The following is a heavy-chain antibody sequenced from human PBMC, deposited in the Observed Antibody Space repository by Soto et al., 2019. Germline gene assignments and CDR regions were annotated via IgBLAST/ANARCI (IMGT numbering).Heavy chain of an antibody. D-gene: IGHD3-10*01. Sequence: EVQLLESGGGLVQPGGSLRISCLASGFTFSSNSMSWVRQAPGKGLEWVSAISGSGGTTFHADSVKGRFAVSRDNSNSALYLEMDSLSAEDTAVYYCAKQRADFRSGSDTFFLDNWGRGTLVTVSS. V-gene: IGHV3-23*01. J-gene: IGHJ4*02. CDR2: ISGSGGTT. CDR3: AKQRADFRSGSDTFFLDN. CDR1: GFTFSSNS.